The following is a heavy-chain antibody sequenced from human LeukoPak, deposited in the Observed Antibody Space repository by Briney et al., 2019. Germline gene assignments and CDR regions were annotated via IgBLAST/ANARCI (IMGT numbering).Heavy chain of an antibody. CDR2: INQGGSDK. D-gene: IGHD1-14*01. Sequence: PGGSLRLSCAASGFTISGHWMSWVRQAPGKGLEWVANINQGGSDKYYVDSVKGRFTISTDNANNLLYLQMNSLRGEDTAVYYCTRDRSRAEDDWGQGTLVTVSS. V-gene: IGHV3-7*01. CDR3: TRDRSRAEDD. CDR1: GFTISGHW. J-gene: IGHJ4*02.